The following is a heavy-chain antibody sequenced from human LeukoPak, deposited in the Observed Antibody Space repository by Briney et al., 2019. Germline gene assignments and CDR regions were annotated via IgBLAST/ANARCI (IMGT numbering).Heavy chain of an antibody. J-gene: IGHJ4*02. D-gene: IGHD6-6*01. Sequence: SETLSLTCTVSGGSISSSSYYWGWIRQPPGKGLEWIGSIYYSGSTYYNPSLKSRVTISVDTSKNQFSLKLSSVTAADTAVYYCARLPPRIAARPGPFDYWGQGTLVTVSS. CDR1: GGSISSSSYY. CDR2: IYYSGST. CDR3: ARLPPRIAARPGPFDY. V-gene: IGHV4-39*01.